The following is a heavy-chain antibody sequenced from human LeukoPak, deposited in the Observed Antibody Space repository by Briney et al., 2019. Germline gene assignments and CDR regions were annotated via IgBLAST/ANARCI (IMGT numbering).Heavy chain of an antibody. CDR2: ISSSGSTI. D-gene: IGHD2-15*01. CDR3: AKGRNTRFFPLEN. J-gene: IGHJ4*02. V-gene: IGHV3-11*01. CDR1: GFTFSDYY. Sequence: PGGSLRLSCAASGFTFSDYYMSWIRQAPGKGLEWVSYISSSGSTIYYADSVKGRFTISRDNAKNSLYLQMNSLRAEDTAVYFCAKGRNTRFFPLENWGPGTLVTVSS.